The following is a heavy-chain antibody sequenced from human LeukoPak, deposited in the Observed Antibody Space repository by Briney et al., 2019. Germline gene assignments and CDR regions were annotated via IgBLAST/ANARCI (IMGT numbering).Heavy chain of an antibody. CDR2: TYYSGST. CDR3: ARGRYSYGSKTTIDF. V-gene: IGHV4-59*01. CDR1: GGSISRYY. D-gene: IGHD5-18*01. Sequence: SETLSLTCTVSGGSISRYYWTWIRQPPGKGLEWIGYTYYSGSTSYSPSLKSRVTISVDTSKNQFSLKMSSVTAADTAVYYCARGRYSYGSKTTIDFWGQGTLVTVPS. J-gene: IGHJ4*02.